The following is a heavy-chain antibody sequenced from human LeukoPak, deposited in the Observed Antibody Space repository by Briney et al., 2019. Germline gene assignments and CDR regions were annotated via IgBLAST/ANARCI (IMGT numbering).Heavy chain of an antibody. J-gene: IGHJ4*02. CDR3: AICFSGCDY. V-gene: IGHV3-74*01. CDR2: INSDGSSS. Sequence: GGSLRLSCVISGLPFNSFWIHWVRQAPGEGLVWVSRINSDGSSSAYADSVEGRFTISRNDAKNVLYLHMNSLRADDTAVYYCAICFSGCDYWGQGTLVTVSS. D-gene: IGHD2-21*01. CDR1: GLPFNSFW.